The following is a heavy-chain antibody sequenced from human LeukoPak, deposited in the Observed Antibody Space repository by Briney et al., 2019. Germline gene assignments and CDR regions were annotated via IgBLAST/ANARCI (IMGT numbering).Heavy chain of an antibody. V-gene: IGHV4-61*01. CDR3: ARRDYYDSSFDY. D-gene: IGHD3-22*01. J-gene: IGHJ4*02. Sequence: PSETLSLTCTVSGGSVSSGSHYWSWIRQPPGKGLEWIGYIYYSGSTNYNPSLKSRVTISVDTSKNQFSLRLTSVTAADTAVYYCARRDYYDSSFDYWGQGTLVTVSS. CDR2: IYYSGST. CDR1: GGSVSSGSHY.